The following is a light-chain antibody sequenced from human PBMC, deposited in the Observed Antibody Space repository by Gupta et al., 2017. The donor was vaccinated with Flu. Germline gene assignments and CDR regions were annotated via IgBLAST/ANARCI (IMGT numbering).Light chain of an antibody. V-gene: IGLV2-14*03. Sequence: TISCTGTNNNVGRYKYVSWYQQHPGGAPKLIMYDVSSRPSGVSDRFSGSKSANTASLTISGLQADDEASYYCYSYTSGSTHQFVFGGGTKLTVL. CDR3: YSYTSGSTHQFV. CDR2: DVS. J-gene: IGLJ3*02. CDR1: NNNVGRYKY.